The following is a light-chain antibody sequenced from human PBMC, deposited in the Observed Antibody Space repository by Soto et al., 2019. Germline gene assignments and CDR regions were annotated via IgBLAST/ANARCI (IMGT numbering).Light chain of an antibody. CDR1: NSNIGSNK. J-gene: IGLJ1*01. V-gene: IGLV1-44*01. CDR2: TSN. CDR3: ATWDNSLHGYV. Sequence: QSVLTQPPSASATPGQRVTISCSGSNSNIGSNKVNWYQQLPGTAPKLLIYTSNQRPSGVPDRFSGSKSGTSASLAISGLQSEDEADYYCATWDNSLHGYVFGTGTKVTVL.